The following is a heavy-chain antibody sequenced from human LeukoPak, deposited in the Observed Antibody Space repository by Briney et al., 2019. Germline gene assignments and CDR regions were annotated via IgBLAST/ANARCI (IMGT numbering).Heavy chain of an antibody. CDR1: GFTFSSYE. CDR2: ISSSGNTI. D-gene: IGHD3-3*01. J-gene: IGHJ4*02. Sequence: TGGSLRLSCGGPGFTFSSYEMNWVRQAPGKGLEWLSYISSSGNTIHYADSVKGRFTISRDNAKKSLYLQMNSLRAEDTALYYCAREGGDFWSGYEVYWGQGTLVTVSS. V-gene: IGHV3-48*03. CDR3: AREGGDFWSGYEVY.